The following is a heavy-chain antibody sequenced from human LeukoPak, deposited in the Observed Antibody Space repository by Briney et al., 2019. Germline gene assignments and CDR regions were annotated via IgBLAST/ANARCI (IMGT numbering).Heavy chain of an antibody. CDR3: ARVDGESSSSLY. CDR1: GYTFTSYD. Sequence: ASVKVSCKASGYTFTSYDINWVRQATGQGLEWMGWMNPNSGNTGCAQKFQGRVTMTRNTSISTAYMELRSLRSEDTAVYYCARVDGESSSSLYWAQGTLVTVSS. CDR2: MNPNSGNT. V-gene: IGHV1-8*01. J-gene: IGHJ4*02. D-gene: IGHD6-6*01.